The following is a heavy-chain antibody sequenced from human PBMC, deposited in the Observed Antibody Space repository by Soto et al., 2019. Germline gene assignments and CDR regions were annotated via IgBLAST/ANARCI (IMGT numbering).Heavy chain of an antibody. CDR1: GYTFTSYD. CDR2: MNPNSGNT. D-gene: IGHD6-6*01. Sequence: AASVKVSCKASGYTFTSYDINWVRQATGQGLEWMGWMNPNSGNTGYAQKFQGRVTMTRNTSISTAYMELSSLRSEDTAVYYCAREYSSSSPRYYYYYMDVWGKGTTVTVSS. J-gene: IGHJ6*03. V-gene: IGHV1-8*01. CDR3: AREYSSSSPRYYYYYMDV.